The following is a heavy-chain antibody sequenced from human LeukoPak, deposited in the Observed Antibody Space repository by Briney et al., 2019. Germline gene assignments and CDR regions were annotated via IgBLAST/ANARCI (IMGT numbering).Heavy chain of an antibody. V-gene: IGHV3-7*01. CDR1: GFTFSNFW. Sequence: GGSLRLSCAASGFTFSNFWMSWVRQAPGKGLEWVANIKKDGSDKSYVTSVKGRFTISRDNAKNSVYLQMNSLRAEDTAVYYCARDISIGRTNFDYWGQGTLVTVSS. J-gene: IGHJ4*02. CDR2: IKKDGSDK. CDR3: ARDISIGRTNFDY. D-gene: IGHD3-9*01.